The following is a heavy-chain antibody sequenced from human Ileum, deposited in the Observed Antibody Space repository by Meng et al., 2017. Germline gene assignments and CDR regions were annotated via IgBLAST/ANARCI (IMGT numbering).Heavy chain of an antibody. D-gene: IGHD3-10*01. Sequence: QVQLQESGPGLVNHSLTLSLTFSFSGGSMRSGDNYWSWIRQPPGKGLEWIGYICYSGSTYYTPSLKSRVIMSVDTSANRFSLNLNSVTAADTAVYFCARGAYLGSGYYFDYWGQGALVTVSS. CDR2: ICYSGST. CDR3: ARGAYLGSGYYFDY. V-gene: IGHV4-30-4*01. J-gene: IGHJ4*02. CDR1: GGSMRSGDNY.